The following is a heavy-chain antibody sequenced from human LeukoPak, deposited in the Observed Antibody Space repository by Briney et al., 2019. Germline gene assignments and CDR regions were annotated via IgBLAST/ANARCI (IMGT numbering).Heavy chain of an antibody. CDR1: GFTFDDYA. V-gene: IGHV3-9*01. CDR2: ISWNSGSI. D-gene: IGHD1-26*01. Sequence: GGSLRLSCAASGFTFDDYAMHWVRQAPGKGLEWVSGISWNSGSIGYADSVKGRFTISRDNAKNSLYLQMNSLRAEDTALYYCAKGSGSYSDAFDIWGQGTMVTVSS. CDR3: AKGSGSYSDAFDI. J-gene: IGHJ3*02.